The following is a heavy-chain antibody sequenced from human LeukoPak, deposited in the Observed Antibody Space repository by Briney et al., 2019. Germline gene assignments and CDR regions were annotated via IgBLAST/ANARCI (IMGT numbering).Heavy chain of an antibody. Sequence: GGSLRLSCAASGFTVSSNYMRWVRQAPGKGLEWVSVIYSGGSTYYADSVKGRFTISRDNTKNSLFLQMNSLRAEDTAVYYCARVVHPATAEDYWGQGTLVTVSP. J-gene: IGHJ4*02. V-gene: IGHV3-53*01. CDR1: GFTVSSNY. CDR3: ARVVHPATAEDY. D-gene: IGHD6-13*01. CDR2: IYSGGST.